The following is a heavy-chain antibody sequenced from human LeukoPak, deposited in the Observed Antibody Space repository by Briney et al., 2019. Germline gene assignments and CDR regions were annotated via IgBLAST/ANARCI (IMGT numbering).Heavy chain of an antibody. J-gene: IGHJ4*02. V-gene: IGHV4-61*01. CDR3: ARVSVAGTGPDS. CDR1: GDSVSSGNCY. D-gene: IGHD6-13*01. CDR2: MSNSGHT. Sequence: SETLSLTCTVSGDSVSSGNCYWSWIRQPPGKGLEWIGFMSNSGHTDSTPSLKSRVTISVDTSKNQFSLNLNSVTAADTAVYYCARVSVAGTGPDSWGQGTLVTVSS.